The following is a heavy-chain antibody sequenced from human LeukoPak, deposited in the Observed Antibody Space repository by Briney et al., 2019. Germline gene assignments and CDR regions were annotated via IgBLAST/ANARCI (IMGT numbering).Heavy chain of an antibody. CDR1: GFTFSSYW. V-gene: IGHV3-74*01. CDR3: VRDVWGDRDSYFDY. J-gene: IGHJ4*02. D-gene: IGHD2-21*01. Sequence: PGGSLRLSCAASGFTFSSYWMHWVRHAPGKGLVWVSRINTDGRSTSYGESVKGRFTISRDNAKNTLYMQMNSLRAEDTAVYYCVRDVWGDRDSYFDYWGQGTLVTVST. CDR2: INTDGRST.